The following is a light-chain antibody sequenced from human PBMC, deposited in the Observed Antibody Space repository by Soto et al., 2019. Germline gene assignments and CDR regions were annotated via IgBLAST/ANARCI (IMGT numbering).Light chain of an antibody. V-gene: IGLV1-40*01. J-gene: IGLJ1*01. CDR2: GNS. Sequence: QSVLTQPPSVSGAPGQRVTISCTGSSSNIGAGYDVHWYQQLPGTAPKLLIYGNSNRPSGVPDRFSGSKSGTSASLAITGLQAEDEGDYYCQSYDSTLDARYVFGTGTRSPS. CDR1: SSNIGAGYD. CDR3: QSYDSTLDARYV.